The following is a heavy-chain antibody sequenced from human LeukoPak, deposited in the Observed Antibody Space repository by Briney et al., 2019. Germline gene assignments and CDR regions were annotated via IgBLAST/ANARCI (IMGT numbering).Heavy chain of an antibody. V-gene: IGHV4-4*02. CDR3: ARDYGDWWFDP. Sequence: PSETLSLTCAVSGGSISSSNWWSWVRQPPGKRLEWIGEIYHSGSTNYNPSLTSRVTISVDKSKNQFSLKLSSVTAADTAVYYCARDYGDWWFDPWGQGTLVTVSS. CDR1: GGSISSSNW. D-gene: IGHD2-21*02. J-gene: IGHJ5*02. CDR2: IYHSGST.